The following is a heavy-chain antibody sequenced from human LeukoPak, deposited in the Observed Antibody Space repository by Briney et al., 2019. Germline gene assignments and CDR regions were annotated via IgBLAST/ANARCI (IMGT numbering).Heavy chain of an antibody. J-gene: IGHJ4*02. CDR2: ISYSGTT. CDR3: ARDLQFVDY. CDR1: SASISSSPYY. Sequence: SETLSLTCTVSSASISSSPYYWAWIRQSPGKGLEWIATISYSGTTYYNPSHMSRVSIFVDTSKNQFSLKLSSVTAADTAVYYCARDLQFVDYWGQGTLATVSS. D-gene: IGHD3-10*01. V-gene: IGHV4-39*02.